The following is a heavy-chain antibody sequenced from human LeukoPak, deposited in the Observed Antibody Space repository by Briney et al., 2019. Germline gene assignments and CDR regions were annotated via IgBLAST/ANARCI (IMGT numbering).Heavy chain of an antibody. CDR2: IYRTGGT. D-gene: IGHD1-26*01. J-gene: IGHJ3*02. CDR1: GASITSSDW. CDR3: AIFKVGHDACDI. Sequence: SETLSLTCAVSGASITSSDWWSWVRQPPGKGLEWIGVIYRTGGTNYNPSLKSRVTISVDKSKTQFSLKLSSVTAADTAVYYCAIFKVGHDACDIWGQGTMVSVSS. V-gene: IGHV4-4*02.